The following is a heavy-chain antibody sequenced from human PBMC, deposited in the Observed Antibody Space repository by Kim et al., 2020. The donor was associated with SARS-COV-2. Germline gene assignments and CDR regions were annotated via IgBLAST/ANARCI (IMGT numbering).Heavy chain of an antibody. CDR3: ARDDSSSWYPLYGMDV. CDR1: GFTFSSYW. CDR2: IKQDGSEK. D-gene: IGHD6-13*01. V-gene: IGHV3-7*03. J-gene: IGHJ6*02. Sequence: GGSLRHSCAASGFTFSSYWMSWVRQAPGKGLEWVANIKQDGSEKYYVDSVKGRFTISRDNAKNSLYLQMNSLRAEDTAVYYCARDDSSSWYPLYGMDVWGQGTTVTVSS.